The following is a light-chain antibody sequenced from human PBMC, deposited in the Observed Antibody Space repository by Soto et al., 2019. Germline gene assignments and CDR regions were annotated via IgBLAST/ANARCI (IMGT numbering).Light chain of an antibody. V-gene: IGLV1-40*01. CDR2: GNT. CDR1: SSNIGAGYD. Sequence: QSALTQPPSVSGAPGQRVTISCTGSSSNIGAGYDVHWYQQLPGTAPKLLIYGNTNRPSGVPDRCSASTTGTSASLAVTGSQHEEEAADYCQSSDSSLITSVFGGGTKLTVL. J-gene: IGLJ2*01. CDR3: QSSDSSLITSV.